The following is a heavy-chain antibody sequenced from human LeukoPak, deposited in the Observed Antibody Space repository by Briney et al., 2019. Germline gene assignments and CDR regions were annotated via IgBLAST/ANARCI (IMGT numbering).Heavy chain of an antibody. J-gene: IGHJ3*02. Sequence: PGGSLRLSCAASGFTFSSYSMNWVRQAPGKGLEWVSYISSSSSTIYYADSVKGRFTISRDNAKNSLYLQMNSLRAEDTAVYYCARGYYYGSGSYNDAFDIWGQGTMVTVSS. CDR2: ISSSSSTI. CDR3: ARGYYYGSGSYNDAFDI. D-gene: IGHD3-10*01. V-gene: IGHV3-48*04. CDR1: GFTFSSYS.